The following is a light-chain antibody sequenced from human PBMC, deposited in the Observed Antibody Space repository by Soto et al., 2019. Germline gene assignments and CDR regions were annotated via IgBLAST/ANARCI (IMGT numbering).Light chain of an antibody. CDR1: QDISDV. CDR3: QQFYDLPIA. Sequence: DIHMSQSPSALSASFGDGVTITFQASQDISDVLNWYQQQPGKAPKVLIYDASKLQTGVPSRFSGRGSGKDFTFTISSLQPDDSGTYYCQQFYDLPIAFGQGTRLEI. CDR2: DAS. J-gene: IGKJ5*01. V-gene: IGKV1-33*01.